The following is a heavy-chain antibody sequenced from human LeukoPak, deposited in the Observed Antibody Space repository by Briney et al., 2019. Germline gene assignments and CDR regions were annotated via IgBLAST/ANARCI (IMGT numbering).Heavy chain of an antibody. V-gene: IGHV5-10-1*01. CDR1: GYSFTSYW. J-gene: IGHJ5*02. Sequence: GESLKISCKGSGYSFTSYWISWVRQMPGKGLEWMGRIDLSDSYTNYSPSFQGHVTISADKSISTAYLQWGSLKASDTAMYYCARHDSYYYGSGNTWGQGTLVTVSS. D-gene: IGHD3-10*01. CDR3: ARHDSYYYGSGNT. CDR2: IDLSDSYT.